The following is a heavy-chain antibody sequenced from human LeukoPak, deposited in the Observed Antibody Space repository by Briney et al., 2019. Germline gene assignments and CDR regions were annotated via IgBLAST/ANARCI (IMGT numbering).Heavy chain of an antibody. D-gene: IGHD6-13*01. CDR1: GYTFTSYG. CDR2: ISAYNGNT. V-gene: IGHV1-18*01. J-gene: IGHJ4*02. Sequence: ASVKVSFKSSGYTFTSYGISWVRQPPGQGLEWMGWISAYNGNTNYAQKLQGRVTMTTDTSTSTAYMELRSLRSDDTAVDYCARAVSSYLGTDYFDYWGQGTLVTVSS. CDR3: ARAVSSYLGTDYFDY.